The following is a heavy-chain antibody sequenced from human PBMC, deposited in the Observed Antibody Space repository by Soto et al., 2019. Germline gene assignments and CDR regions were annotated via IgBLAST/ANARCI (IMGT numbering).Heavy chain of an antibody. Sequence: SETLSLTCAVYGGSFSGYYWSWIRQSPGKGLEWIGEINHSGSTNYNPSLKSRVTMSTDTSKNQFSLKLSSVTAADTAVYYCARGVYDYVWGITQTDYWGQGTLVTVSS. D-gene: IGHD3-16*01. CDR2: INHSGST. V-gene: IGHV4-34*01. J-gene: IGHJ4*02. CDR3: ARGVYDYVWGITQTDY. CDR1: GGSFSGYY.